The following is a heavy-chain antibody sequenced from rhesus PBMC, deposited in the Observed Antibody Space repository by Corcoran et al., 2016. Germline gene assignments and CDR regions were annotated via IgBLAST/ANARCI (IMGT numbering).Heavy chain of an antibody. V-gene: IGHV4S10*01. CDR2: ISDTTTNT. CDR1: GASIRDRYR. D-gene: IGHD6-37*01. Sequence: QVQLQESGPGVVKPSESLSLTCAVSGASIRDRYRLCWIRQPPGKGLELIGSISDTTTNTNNNPSLKSRVTISKDTSKNQFSLKLSSVTAADTAVYYCAGHPYSGGWPWGYGLDSWGQGVVVTVSS. J-gene: IGHJ6*01. CDR3: AGHPYSGGWPWGYGLDS.